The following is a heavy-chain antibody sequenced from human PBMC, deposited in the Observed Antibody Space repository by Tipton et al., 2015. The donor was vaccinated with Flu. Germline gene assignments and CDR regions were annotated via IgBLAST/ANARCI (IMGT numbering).Heavy chain of an antibody. CDR3: ARESSSRLDFWSGYYNWFDP. Sequence: TLSLTCTVSGASVGSTNHYWGWIRQPPGKGLEWVGSIYYSGGTYYNPSLKSRVTISLDMSKDQVSLKLSSVTAADTAVYFCARESSSRLDFWSGYYNWFDPWGQGILVTVSS. CDR2: IYYSGGT. CDR1: GASVGSTNHY. J-gene: IGHJ5*02. V-gene: IGHV4-39*07. D-gene: IGHD3-3*01.